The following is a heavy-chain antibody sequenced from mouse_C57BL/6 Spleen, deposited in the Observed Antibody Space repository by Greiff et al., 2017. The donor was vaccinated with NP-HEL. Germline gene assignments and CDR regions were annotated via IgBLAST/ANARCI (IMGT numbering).Heavy chain of an antibody. CDR3: ARSPFITTVVAFPFDY. D-gene: IGHD1-1*01. V-gene: IGHV1-52*01. CDR2: IDPSDSET. CDR1: GYTFTSYW. Sequence: QVQLQQPGAELVRPGSSVKLSCKASGYTFTSYWMHWVKQRPIQGLEWIGNIDPSDSETHYNQKFKDKATLTVDKSSSTAYMQLSSLTSEDSAVYYCARSPFITTVVAFPFDYWGQGTTLTVSS. J-gene: IGHJ2*01.